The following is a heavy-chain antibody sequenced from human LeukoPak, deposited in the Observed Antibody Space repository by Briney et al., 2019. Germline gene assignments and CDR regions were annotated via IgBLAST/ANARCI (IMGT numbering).Heavy chain of an antibody. Sequence: ASVKVSRKASGYTFTTYYIHWVRQAPGQGLEWMEVINPSGGSTSYAQKFQGRVTLTRDTSTSTVYMELSSLRSEDTAVYYCARDPRPYSGSYSDYWGQGTLVTVSS. J-gene: IGHJ4*02. CDR2: INPSGGST. D-gene: IGHD1-26*01. CDR3: ARDPRPYSGSYSDY. V-gene: IGHV1-46*01. CDR1: GYTFTTYY.